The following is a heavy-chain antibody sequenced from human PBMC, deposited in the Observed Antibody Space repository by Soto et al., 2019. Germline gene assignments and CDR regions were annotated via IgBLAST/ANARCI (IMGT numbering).Heavy chain of an antibody. CDR3: ARSAVAITSVGYFDY. Sequence: SDTLSLTCAVSGYSISISNWWGWIRQPPGKGLEWIGYIYYSGSTYYNPSLKSRVTMSVDTSKNQFSLKLSSVTAVDTAVYYCARSAVAITSVGYFDYWGQGTLVTVSS. CDR1: GYSISISNW. CDR2: IYYSGST. D-gene: IGHD3-22*01. V-gene: IGHV4-28*01. J-gene: IGHJ4*02.